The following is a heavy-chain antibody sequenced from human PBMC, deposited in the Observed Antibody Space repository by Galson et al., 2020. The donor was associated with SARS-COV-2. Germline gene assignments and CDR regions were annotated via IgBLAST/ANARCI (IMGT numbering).Heavy chain of an antibody. CDR2: FDPEDGET. D-gene: IGHD2-2*01. Sequence: ASVKVSCKVSGYTLTELSMHWVRQAPGKGHEWMGGFDPEDGETIYAQKFQGRVTMTEDTSTDTAYMELSSLRSEDTAVYYCATISPYCSSTSCRNFDYWGQGTLVTVSS. CDR3: ATISPYCSSTSCRNFDY. J-gene: IGHJ4*02. V-gene: IGHV1-24*01. CDR1: GYTLTELS.